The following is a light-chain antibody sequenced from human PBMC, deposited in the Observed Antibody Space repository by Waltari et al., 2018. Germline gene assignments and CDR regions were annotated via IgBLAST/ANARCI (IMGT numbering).Light chain of an antibody. V-gene: IGKV3-20*01. CDR1: QSVGRS. Sequence: DIVLTQSPGTLSLSPGERATLACRASQSVGRSLAWYQQKPGQAPRLLIYDTSRRATGIPDRFSGSGSGTDFSLTISRLEPEDFAVYYCQHYLRLPATFGQGTKVEI. CDR2: DTS. J-gene: IGKJ1*01. CDR3: QHYLRLPAT.